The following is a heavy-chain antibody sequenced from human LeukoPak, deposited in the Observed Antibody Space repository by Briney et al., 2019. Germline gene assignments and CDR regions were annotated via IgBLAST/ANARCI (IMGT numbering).Heavy chain of an antibody. D-gene: IGHD3-9*01. CDR2: ISGSGGST. CDR1: GFTFSSYG. J-gene: IGHJ4*02. CDR3: AKGEYYDILTGYFN. V-gene: IGHV3-23*01. Sequence: PGGSLRLSCAASGFTFSSYGMSWVRQAPGKGLEWVSAISGSGGSTYYADSVKGRFTISRDNSKNTLYLQMNSLRAEDTAVYYCAKGEYYDILTGYFNWGQGTLVTVSS.